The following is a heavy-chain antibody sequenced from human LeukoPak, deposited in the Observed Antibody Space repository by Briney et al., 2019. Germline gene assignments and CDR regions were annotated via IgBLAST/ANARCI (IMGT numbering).Heavy chain of an antibody. CDR2: ISYDGSNK. V-gene: IGHV3-30*18. D-gene: IGHD1-1*01. CDR1: GFTLSNYG. J-gene: IGHJ4*02. Sequence: TGGSLRLSCAASGFTLSNYGMHWVRQAPGKGLEWVAVISYDGSNKYYADSVKGRFTISRDNSKNTLYLQMNSLRAEDTAVYYCAKARGTWMKVWGQGTLVTVSS. CDR3: AKARGTWMKV.